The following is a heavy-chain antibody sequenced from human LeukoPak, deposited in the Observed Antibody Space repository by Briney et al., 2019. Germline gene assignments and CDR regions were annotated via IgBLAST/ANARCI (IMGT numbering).Heavy chain of an antibody. J-gene: IGHJ4*02. CDR2: ISGSGGST. D-gene: IGHD4-17*01. V-gene: IGHV3-23*01. CDR1: GFTFSSYA. Sequence: GGSLRLSCVASGFTFSSYAMSWVRQAPGKGLEWVSAISGSGGSTYYADSVKGRFTISRDNSKNTLYLQMNSLRAEDTAVYYCAKSPGPTVTTIDYWGQGTLVTVSS. CDR3: AKSPGPTVTTIDY.